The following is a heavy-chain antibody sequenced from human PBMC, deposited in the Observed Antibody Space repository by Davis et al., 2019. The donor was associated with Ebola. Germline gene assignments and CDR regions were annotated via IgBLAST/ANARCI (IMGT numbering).Heavy chain of an antibody. Sequence: GESLKISCAASGFTFSSYAMSWVRQAPGTGLEWVAVISYDGSNKYYADSVKGRFTISRDNSKNTLYLQMNSLRAEDTAVYYCAKLELSGYWGQRTLVTASS. D-gene: IGHD1-7*01. V-gene: IGHV3-30*18. CDR2: ISYDGSNK. CDR3: AKLELSGY. CDR1: GFTFSSYA. J-gene: IGHJ4*02.